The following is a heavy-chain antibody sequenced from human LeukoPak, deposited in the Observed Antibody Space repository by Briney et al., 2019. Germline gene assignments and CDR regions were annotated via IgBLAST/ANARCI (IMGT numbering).Heavy chain of an antibody. CDR2: IKSKTDGGTT. V-gene: IGHV3-15*01. CDR3: TTDLRYWAWYSGSHGLDAFDI. J-gene: IGHJ3*02. Sequence: TSGGTLRLSCAASGFTFSNAWMSWVRQAPGKGLEWVGRIKSKTDGGTTDYAAPVKGRFTISRDDSKNTLYLQMNSLKTEDTAVYYCTTDLRYWAWYSGSHGLDAFDIWGQGTMVTVSS. CDR1: GFTFSNAW. D-gene: IGHD1-26*01.